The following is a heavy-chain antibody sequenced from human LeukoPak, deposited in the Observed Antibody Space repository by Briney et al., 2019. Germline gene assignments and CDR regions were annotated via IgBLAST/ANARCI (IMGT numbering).Heavy chain of an antibody. CDR3: ARGLAAAGTKGYY. Sequence: SETLSLTCTVSGGSISSGSYYWSWIRQPPGKGLEWIGEINHSGSTNYNPSLKSRVTISVDTSKNQFSLKLSSVTAADTAVYYCARGLAAAGTKGYYWGQGTLVTVSS. V-gene: IGHV4-39*07. D-gene: IGHD6-13*01. J-gene: IGHJ4*02. CDR1: GGSISSGSYY. CDR2: INHSGST.